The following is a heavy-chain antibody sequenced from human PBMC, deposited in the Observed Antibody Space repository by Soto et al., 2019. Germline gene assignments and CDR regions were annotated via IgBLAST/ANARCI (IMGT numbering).Heavy chain of an antibody. V-gene: IGHV3-48*02. Sequence: GSLRLSCVASGFSFSNYNMNWVREAPGKGLEWVSYITDSSDTVHYADSVRGRFTISRDNAESSLYLQMNSLRDEDTAVYFCARDFGHGYYLDYWGRGTLVTVSS. D-gene: IGHD3-3*01. CDR3: ARDFGHGYYLDY. J-gene: IGHJ4*02. CDR1: GFSFSNYN. CDR2: ITDSSDTV.